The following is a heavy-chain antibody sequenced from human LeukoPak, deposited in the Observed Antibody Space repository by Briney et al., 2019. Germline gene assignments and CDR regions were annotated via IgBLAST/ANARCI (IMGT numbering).Heavy chain of an antibody. CDR1: GGSISSYY. CDR3: AKVQDGSFWYEYFQH. CDR2: ITSGGVNT. D-gene: IGHD6-19*01. V-gene: IGHV3-21*01. Sequence: PSEILSLTCTVSGGSISSYYWSWIRQPPGKGLEWVSSITSGGVNTYYATSVKGRFTISRDNAKNSLFLQMNSLRAEDTAIYYCAKVQDGSFWYEYFQHWGQGTLVTVSS. J-gene: IGHJ1*01.